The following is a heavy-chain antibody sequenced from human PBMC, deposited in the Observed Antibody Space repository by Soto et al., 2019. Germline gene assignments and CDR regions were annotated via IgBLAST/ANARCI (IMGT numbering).Heavy chain of an antibody. J-gene: IGHJ5*02. D-gene: IGHD3-10*01. Sequence: QVQLVQSGAEVKKPGASVKVSCKASGYTFTSYDINWVRQATGQGLEWMGWMNPNSGNTGYAQKFQGRVTMTRKTSISTAYMELSSLRSEDTAVYYCARGLVGLLWFGELLNWFDPWGQGTLVTVSS. CDR3: ARGLVGLLWFGELLNWFDP. CDR2: MNPNSGNT. V-gene: IGHV1-8*01. CDR1: GYTFTSYD.